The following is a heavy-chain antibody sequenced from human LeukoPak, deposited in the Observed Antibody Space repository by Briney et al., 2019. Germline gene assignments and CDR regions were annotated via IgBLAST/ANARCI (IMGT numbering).Heavy chain of an antibody. CDR1: GGTFSSYA. CDR2: IIPILGIA. J-gene: IGHJ4*02. V-gene: IGHV1-69*10. CDR3: ARVPPVRYCSGGSCYDTHFDY. D-gene: IGHD2-15*01. Sequence: EASVKVSCKASGGTFSSYAISWVRQAPGQGLEWMGRIIPILGIANYAQKFQGRVTITADKSPSTAYMELSSLRSEDTAVYYCARVPPVRYCSGGSCYDTHFDYWGQGTLVTVYS.